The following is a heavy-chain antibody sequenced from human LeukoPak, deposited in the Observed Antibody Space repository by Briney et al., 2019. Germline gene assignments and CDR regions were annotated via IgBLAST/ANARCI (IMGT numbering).Heavy chain of an antibody. Sequence: GRSLRLSCAASGYTFSSYSMYWVHQAPGKGLEWVSSISSSSSYIYYADSVKGRFTISRDNAKNSLYLQMNSLRAEDTAAYYCARGPGYCSSTSCYTTGFDYWGQGTLVTVSS. J-gene: IGHJ4*02. V-gene: IGHV3-21*01. CDR1: GYTFSSYS. D-gene: IGHD2-2*02. CDR2: ISSSSSYI. CDR3: ARGPGYCSSTSCYTTGFDY.